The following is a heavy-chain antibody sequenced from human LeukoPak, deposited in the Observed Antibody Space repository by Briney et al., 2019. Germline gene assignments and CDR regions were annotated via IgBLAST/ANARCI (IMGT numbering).Heavy chain of an antibody. V-gene: IGHV3-7*01. D-gene: IGHD5-24*01. CDR3: VRERKWEMTTTTGSFDY. CDR1: GFTFSNYW. Sequence: SGGSLTLSCAASGFTFSNYWMNWVRQPPEKGLEWVGNITEDGSEKYHVDSVKGRLTISRDNAENSLYRQMHSLRAEDTAVYYCVRERKWEMTTTTGSFDYWGQGTLVTVSS. CDR2: ITEDGSEK. J-gene: IGHJ4*02.